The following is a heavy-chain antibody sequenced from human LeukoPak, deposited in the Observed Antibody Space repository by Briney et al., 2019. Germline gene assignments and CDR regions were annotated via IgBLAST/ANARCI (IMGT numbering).Heavy chain of an antibody. V-gene: IGHV3-23*01. CDR3: APKVVGSTPFDY. J-gene: IGHJ4*02. CDR2: IIGSGGNT. Sequence: GGSLRLSCAASGFTFSSYAMSWVRQAPGKGLEWVSPIIGSGGNTYYADSVKGRFTISRDNSKNTLYLKMNRLRAEDTAVYYCAPKVVGSTPFDYWGQGTLVTVSS. D-gene: IGHD2-15*01. CDR1: GFTFSSYA.